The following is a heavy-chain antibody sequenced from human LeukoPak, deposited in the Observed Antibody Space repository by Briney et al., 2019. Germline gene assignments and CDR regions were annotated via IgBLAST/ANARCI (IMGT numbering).Heavy chain of an antibody. V-gene: IGHV4-59*01. D-gene: IGHD1-26*01. CDR2: IFHSGST. J-gene: IGHJ4*02. Sequence: GLEWIGYIFHSGSTNYNPSLKSRVTISIDTSKNQFSLKVSSVTAADTAVYYCARGGAPDYWGQGTLVIVSS. CDR3: ARGGAPDY.